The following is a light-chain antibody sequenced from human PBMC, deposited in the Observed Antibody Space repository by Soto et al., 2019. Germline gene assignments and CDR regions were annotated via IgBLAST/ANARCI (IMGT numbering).Light chain of an antibody. V-gene: IGKV3D-11*02. CDR2: DST. Sequence: VLTRSPATLSLSPGKISTLSCRASQSIHTSLAWYQQKSGKPPRLVIYDSTLRANGVPDRFGGSRSGTEFTLTINSLEPQDFAAYYCQQRNVWHPITFGQGTRLEIK. CDR1: QSIHTS. CDR3: QQRNVWHPIT. J-gene: IGKJ5*01.